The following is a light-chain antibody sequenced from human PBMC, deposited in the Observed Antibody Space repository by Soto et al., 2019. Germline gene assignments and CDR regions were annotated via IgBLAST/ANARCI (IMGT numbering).Light chain of an antibody. V-gene: IGLV2-11*01. CDR3: CSYAGSDTLVV. CDR2: NVD. CDR1: SSDVGGYRY. J-gene: IGLJ3*02. Sequence: QSALTQPRSVSGSPGQSVAISCTGTSSDVGGYRYVSWYQHLPGKAPELIIYNVDQRPSGVPDRFSGSKSGNSASLTISGLQIDDDSDYYCCSYAGSDTLVVCGGGTKLTVL.